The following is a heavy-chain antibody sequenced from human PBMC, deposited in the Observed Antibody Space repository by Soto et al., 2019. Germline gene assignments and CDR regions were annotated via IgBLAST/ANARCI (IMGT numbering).Heavy chain of an antibody. D-gene: IGHD3-22*01. CDR1: GYSISSSNW. CDR2: IYYSGST. V-gene: IGHV4-28*01. J-gene: IGHJ4*02. CDR3: ARSAVAITSVGYFDY. Sequence: QVQLQESGPGLVKPSDTLSLTCAVSGYSISSSNWWGWIRQPPGQGMEWIGYIYYSGSTYYNPSLKSGVPMSVDTSKNQFSLTLSSVTAVDTAVYYCARSAVAITSVGYFDYWGQGTLVTVSS.